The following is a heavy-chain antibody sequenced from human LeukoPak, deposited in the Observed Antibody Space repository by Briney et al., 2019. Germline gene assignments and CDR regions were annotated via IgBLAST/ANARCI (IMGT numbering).Heavy chain of an antibody. CDR3: ARQMTPHGNFDY. Sequence: GGSLRLSCAASGFTLSNFAMHWVRQATGKGLEWVSAIGTAGDTIYPGSVKGRFTISRENAKNSLYLQMNNLRAEDTAVYYCARQMTPHGNFDYWGQGTLVTVSS. J-gene: IGHJ4*02. D-gene: IGHD1-26*01. CDR1: GFTLSNFA. CDR2: IGTAGDT. V-gene: IGHV3-13*01.